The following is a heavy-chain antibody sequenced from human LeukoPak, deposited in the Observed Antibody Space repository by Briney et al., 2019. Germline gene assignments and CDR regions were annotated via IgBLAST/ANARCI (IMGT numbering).Heavy chain of an antibody. V-gene: IGHV1-2*06. CDR1: GYTFTGYY. J-gene: IGHJ4*02. CDR3: ARVLNCSGGSCSHFFDY. Sequence: ASVKVSCKASGYTFTGYYMHWVRQAPGQGLEWMGRINLNSGGTNYAQKFQGRVTMTRDTSISTAYMELSRLRSDDTAVYYCARVLNCSGGSCSHFFDYWGQGTLVTVSS. CDR2: INLNSGGT. D-gene: IGHD2-15*01.